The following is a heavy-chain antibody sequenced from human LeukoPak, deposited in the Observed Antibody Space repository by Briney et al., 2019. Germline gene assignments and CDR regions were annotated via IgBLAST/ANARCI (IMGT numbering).Heavy chain of an antibody. V-gene: IGHV4-59*01. D-gene: IGHD6-13*01. CDR1: GGSISSYY. CDR2: IYYSGST. Sequence: SETLSLTCTVSGGSISSYYWSWIRQPPGKGLEWIGYIYYSGSTNYNPSLKSRVTISVDTSKNQFSLKLSSVTAADTAVYYCARRVRSSWVFDYWGQGTLVTVSS. CDR3: ARRVRSSWVFDY. J-gene: IGHJ4*02.